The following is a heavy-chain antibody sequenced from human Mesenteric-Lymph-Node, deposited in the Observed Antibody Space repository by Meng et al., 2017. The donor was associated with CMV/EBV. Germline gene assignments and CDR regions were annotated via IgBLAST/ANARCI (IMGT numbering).Heavy chain of an antibody. Sequence: GESLKISCEASGFTFRSYAMSWVRLVPGKGLEWVSAISGSGGSTHYADSVKGRFTVSRDSSKNTLYLQLNTLRAEDTATYFCAKDRRGGTLAPTYYFGLDVWGQGTTVTVSS. CDR2: ISGSGGST. CDR3: AKDRRGGTLAPTYYFGLDV. V-gene: IGHV3-23*01. D-gene: IGHD1-7*01. J-gene: IGHJ6*02. CDR1: GFTFRSYA.